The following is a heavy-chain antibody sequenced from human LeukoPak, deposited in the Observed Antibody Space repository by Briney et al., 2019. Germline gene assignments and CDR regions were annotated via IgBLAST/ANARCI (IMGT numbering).Heavy chain of an antibody. J-gene: IGHJ4*02. D-gene: IGHD2-2*01. V-gene: IGHV4-39*01. CDR2: IYYSGST. Sequence: SETLSLTCTVSGGSISSSSYYWGWIRQPPGKGLEWIGSIYYSGSTYYNPSLKSRATISVDTSKNQFYLKLSSVPAADTAVYYCARHVRAGYYFDYWGQGTLVTVSS. CDR1: GGSISSSSYY. CDR3: ARHVRAGYYFDY.